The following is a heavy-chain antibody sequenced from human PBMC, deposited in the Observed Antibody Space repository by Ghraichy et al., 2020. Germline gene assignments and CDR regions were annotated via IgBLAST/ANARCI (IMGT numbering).Heavy chain of an antibody. Sequence: SETLSLTCTVSGGSISSDYWSWLRQPPGKGLEWIAYIHNNGQTNYNPSLKSRVSILLDTFKDQFSLKLRSVTAADTAVYYCAKGAGWYPIWGQGSLVTVSS. V-gene: IGHV4-59*01. J-gene: IGHJ4*02. CDR1: GGSISSDY. CDR3: AKGAGWYPI. D-gene: IGHD6-19*01. CDR2: IHNNGQT.